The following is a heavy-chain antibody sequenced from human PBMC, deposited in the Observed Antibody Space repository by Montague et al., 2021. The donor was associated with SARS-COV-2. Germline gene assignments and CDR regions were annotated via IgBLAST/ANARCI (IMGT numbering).Heavy chain of an antibody. J-gene: IGHJ5*02. CDR2: INHSGNT. Sequence: SETLSLTCAVYGGSLSGYYWAWIRQTPGKGLEWIGEINHSGNTNYNPSLKSRLTISVDTSKKQFSLKLSSVTTADAAVYYCAGGADYDFWSGYLRYKWFDPWGLGTPVTVSS. CDR3: AGGADYDFWSGYLRYKWFDP. V-gene: IGHV4-34*01. D-gene: IGHD3-3*01. CDR1: GGSLSGYY.